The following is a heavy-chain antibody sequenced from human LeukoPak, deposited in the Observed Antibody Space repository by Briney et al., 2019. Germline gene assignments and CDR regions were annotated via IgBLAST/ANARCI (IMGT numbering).Heavy chain of an antibody. CDR1: GFTFSSYA. V-gene: IGHV3-30-3*01. CDR3: ARDHPRYYYYYYGMDV. J-gene: IGHJ6*02. CDR2: ISYDGSNK. Sequence: GRSLRLSCAASGFTFSSYAMHWVRQAPGKGLEWVAVISYDGSNKYYADSVKGRFTISRDNSKNTLYLQMNSLRAEDTAVYYCARDHPRYYYYYYGMDVWDQGTTVTVSS.